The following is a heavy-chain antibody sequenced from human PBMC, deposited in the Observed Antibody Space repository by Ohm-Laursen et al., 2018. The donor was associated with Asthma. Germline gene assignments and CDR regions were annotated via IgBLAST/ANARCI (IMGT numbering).Heavy chain of an antibody. CDR2: IYSGGST. J-gene: IGHJ3*02. D-gene: IGHD3-22*01. CDR3: ARADYYDSSDAFDI. V-gene: IGHV3-53*01. Sequence: SLRLSCSASGFTFSSNAMHWVRQAPGKGLEWVSVIYSGGSTYYADSVKGRFTISRDNSKNTLYLQMNSLRAEDTAVYYCARADYYDSSDAFDIWGQGTMVTVSS. CDR1: GFTFSSNA.